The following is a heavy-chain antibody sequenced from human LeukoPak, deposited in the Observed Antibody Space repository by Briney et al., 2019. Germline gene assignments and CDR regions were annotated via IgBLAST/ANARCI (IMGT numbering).Heavy chain of an antibody. Sequence: ASVKVSCKASGGTFSSYAISWVRQAPGQGLEWMGGIIPIFGTANYAQKFQGRVTITTDESTSTAYMELSSLRSEDTAVYYCARTDYSNYIFDYWGQGTLVTVSS. CDR2: IIPIFGTA. D-gene: IGHD4-11*01. V-gene: IGHV1-69*05. J-gene: IGHJ4*02. CDR3: ARTDYSNYIFDY. CDR1: GGTFSSYA.